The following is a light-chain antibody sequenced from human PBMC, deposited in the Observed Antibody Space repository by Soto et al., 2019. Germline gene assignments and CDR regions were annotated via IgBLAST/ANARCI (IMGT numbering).Light chain of an antibody. J-gene: IGKJ2*01. CDR3: QQRSDWQYT. V-gene: IGKV3-11*01. CDR2: DAT. CDR1: QRITSY. Sequence: EVVLTQSPATLALSPGERASLSCRASQRITSYLAWYQQKPGQAPRLLIYDATNRVAGVPAMFSSSRSGTVFTLTISTLQPEDFAVYYCQQRSDWQYTFGQGTKVDIK.